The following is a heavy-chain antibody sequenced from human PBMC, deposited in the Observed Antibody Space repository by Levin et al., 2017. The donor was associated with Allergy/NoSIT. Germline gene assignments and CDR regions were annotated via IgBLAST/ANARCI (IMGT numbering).Heavy chain of an antibody. CDR2: ISSSSSYI. V-gene: IGHV3-21*01. J-gene: IGHJ4*02. CDR3: ARDLGSYYGSGSYLDY. D-gene: IGHD3-10*01. CDR1: GFTFSSYS. Sequence: GESLKISCAASGFTFSSYSMNWVRQAPGKGLEWVSSISSSSSYIYYADSVKGRFTISRDNAKNSLYLQMNSLRAEDTAVYYCARDLGSYYGSGSYLDYWGQGTLVTVSS.